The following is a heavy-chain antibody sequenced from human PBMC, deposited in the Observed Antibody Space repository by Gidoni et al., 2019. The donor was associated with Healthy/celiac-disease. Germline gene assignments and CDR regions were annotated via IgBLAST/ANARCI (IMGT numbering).Heavy chain of an antibody. CDR3: ARESRNYSGWYPY. V-gene: IGHV3-11*06. Sequence: QVQPVESGGGLVKPGGSLCLSCAASGFPFSDYYMSWIRQAPGKGLEWVAYISSISSYTNYEDSVKGRFTIFRDNAKNSLYLQMNSLRAEDTAVYYCARESRNYSGWYPYWGQGTLVTVSS. D-gene: IGHD6-19*01. CDR2: ISSISSYT. J-gene: IGHJ4*02. CDR1: GFPFSDYY.